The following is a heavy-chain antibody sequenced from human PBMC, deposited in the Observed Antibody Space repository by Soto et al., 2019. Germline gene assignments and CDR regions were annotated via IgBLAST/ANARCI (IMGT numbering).Heavy chain of an antibody. CDR3: ARVKGGTTRRAFDS. CDR2: IYDNGGA. Sequence: QVQLQESGPGLVKPSQTLSLTCTVSGDSISSGGYYWSWIRQHPGKGLEWIGYIYDNGGAYYSPSLKGRVLTSVERSENQFSLRLSSVTAADTAVYYCARVKGGTTRRAFDSWGQGTLVTVSS. CDR1: GDSISSGGYY. V-gene: IGHV4-31*03. J-gene: IGHJ4*02. D-gene: IGHD1-7*01.